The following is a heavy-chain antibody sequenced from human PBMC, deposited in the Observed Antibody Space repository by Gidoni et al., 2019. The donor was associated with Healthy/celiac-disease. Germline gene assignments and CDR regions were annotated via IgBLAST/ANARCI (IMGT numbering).Heavy chain of an antibody. J-gene: IGHJ4*02. Sequence: QVQLVESGGGVVQPGRSLRLSCAASGFTFSSYGMHWVRQAPGKGLEWVAVISYDGSNKYYADSVKGRFTISRDNSKNTLYLQMNSLRAEDTAVYYCAKRAYGDYCPDYWGQGTLVTVSS. CDR3: AKRAYGDYCPDY. CDR2: ISYDGSNK. V-gene: IGHV3-30*18. D-gene: IGHD4-17*01. CDR1: GFTFSSYG.